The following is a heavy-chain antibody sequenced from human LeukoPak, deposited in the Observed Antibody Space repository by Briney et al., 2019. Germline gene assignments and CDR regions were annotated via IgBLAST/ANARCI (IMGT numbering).Heavy chain of an antibody. Sequence: GGSLRLSCAASGFTFSTYWMHWVRQAPGKGLVWVSRINTDGNTISYADSVRGRFTISRDNSKNTLYLQMNSLRAEDTAVYYCARGTPSSSGWLYYGMDVWGQGTTVTVSS. D-gene: IGHD6-19*01. J-gene: IGHJ6*02. CDR3: ARGTPSSSGWLYYGMDV. V-gene: IGHV3-74*01. CDR2: INTDGNTI. CDR1: GFTFSTYW.